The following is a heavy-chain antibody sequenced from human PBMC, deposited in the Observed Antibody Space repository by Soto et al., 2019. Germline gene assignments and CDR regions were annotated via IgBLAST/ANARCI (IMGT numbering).Heavy chain of an antibody. CDR1: GYSFTSYW. D-gene: IGHD5-18*01. CDR2: IYPGDSDT. J-gene: IGHJ6*02. Sequence: PGESLKISFNGPGYSFTSYWLGWVRQMPGKGLEGMGIIYPGDSDTRDSPTFQGQVTISADKSISTAYMQWSSLQASDTAMYYCARLDGAAMVSYYYYGMDVWGQGTTVTVSS. V-gene: IGHV5-51*01. CDR3: ARLDGAAMVSYYYYGMDV.